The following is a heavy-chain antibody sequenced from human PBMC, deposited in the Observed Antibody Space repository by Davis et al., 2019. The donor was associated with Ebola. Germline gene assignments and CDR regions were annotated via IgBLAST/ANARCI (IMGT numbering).Heavy chain of an antibody. V-gene: IGHV1-18*01. Sequence: AASVKVSCKTSGYNFTNYGISWVRQAPGHGFEWIGWISALNGNTHYSQKLQGRVIMTTDTSAASAYMELTSLRSDDTAVYYCARGPPSIAARVFDYWGQGTLVTVSS. CDR2: ISALNGNT. J-gene: IGHJ4*02. CDR3: ARGPPSIAARVFDY. CDR1: GYNFTNYG. D-gene: IGHD6-6*01.